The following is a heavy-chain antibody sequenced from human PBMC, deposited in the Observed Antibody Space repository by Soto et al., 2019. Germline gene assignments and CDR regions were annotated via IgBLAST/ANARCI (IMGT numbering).Heavy chain of an antibody. V-gene: IGHV1-69*12. CDR3: ARDSASGYYGDNWFDP. CDR2: IIPIFGTA. J-gene: IGHJ5*02. Sequence: QVQLVQSGAEVKKPGSSVKVSCKASGGTFSSYAISWVRQAPGQGLEWMGGIIPIFGTANYAQKFQGRVTIPADESTSTAYRELSSLRSEDTAVYYCARDSASGYYGDNWFDPWGQGTLVTVSS. D-gene: IGHD3-3*01. CDR1: GGTFSSYA.